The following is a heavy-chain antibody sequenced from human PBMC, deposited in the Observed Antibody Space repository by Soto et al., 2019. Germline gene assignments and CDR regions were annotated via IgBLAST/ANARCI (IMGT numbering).Heavy chain of an antibody. J-gene: IGHJ4*02. CDR1: GGSIDNDNYY. D-gene: IGHD4-17*01. V-gene: IGHV4-31*03. Sequence: PSETLSLTCTVSGGSIDNDNYYWTWIRQHPGKGLEWIGYLYFSGSTYYNPSLKSRVTISVDTSKNQFSLRLSSVTAADTAVYYCAAATVPTRSLDYWGQGTLVT. CDR3: AAATVPTRSLDY. CDR2: LYFSGST.